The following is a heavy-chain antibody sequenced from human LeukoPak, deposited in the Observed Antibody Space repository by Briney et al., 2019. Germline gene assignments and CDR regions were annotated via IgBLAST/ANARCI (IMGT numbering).Heavy chain of an antibody. J-gene: IGHJ6*03. Sequence: GGSLRLSCAASGFTFSSYGMHWVRQTPGKGLEWVAFIRYDGSNKYYADSVKGRLTISRDNSKSTLYLQMNSLRAEDTAVYYCAKYCPKVEPPDYMDVWGKGTTVTVS. V-gene: IGHV3-30*02. D-gene: IGHD1-26*01. CDR2: IRYDGSNK. CDR1: GFTFSSYG. CDR3: AKYCPKVEPPDYMDV.